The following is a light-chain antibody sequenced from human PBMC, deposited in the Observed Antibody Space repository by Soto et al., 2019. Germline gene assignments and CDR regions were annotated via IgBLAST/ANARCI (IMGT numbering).Light chain of an antibody. J-gene: IGKJ1*01. Sequence: ETVMTQCPDTLSVSPGERATLSCRASQSVGSNLAWYQQKPGQAPRLLIYGASTRATGFPARFSGSGSGTEFTLTISSLQSEDFAVYYCQQNNEWPLTFGQGTKVEIK. CDR1: QSVGSN. V-gene: IGKV3-15*01. CDR3: QQNNEWPLT. CDR2: GAS.